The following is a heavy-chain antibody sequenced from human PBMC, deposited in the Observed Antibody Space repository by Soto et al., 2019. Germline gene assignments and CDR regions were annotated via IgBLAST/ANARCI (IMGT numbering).Heavy chain of an antibody. CDR2: ISLYSDGT. V-gene: IGHV1-18*01. J-gene: IGHJ5*02. CDR3: ERVVPGAEVWFGP. CDR1: GYTFSNYG. D-gene: IGHD2-2*01. Sequence: QVQLVQSGGEVKRPGASVKVSCKTSGYTFSNYGITWVRQAPGQPLEWLGWISLYSDGTNYAQKFQGRVSMTTDTSMTTAYIELRSLGSDDKAVYLCERVVPGAEVWFGPWGQGTLVTVSS.